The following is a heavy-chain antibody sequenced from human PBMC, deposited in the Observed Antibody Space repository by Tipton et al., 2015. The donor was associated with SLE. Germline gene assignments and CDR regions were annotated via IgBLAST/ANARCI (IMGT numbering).Heavy chain of an antibody. CDR3: ANWGPIVYYYYYMDV. J-gene: IGHJ6*03. CDR1: GGSISSTNW. V-gene: IGHV4-4*02. Sequence: TLSLTCAVSGGSISSTNWWSWVRQPPGKGLEWIAEIYHDGSTNYNPSLNSRVTMSLDKSKNQFSLKLSSVTAADTAVYYCANWGPIVYYYYYMDVWGKGTTVTVSS. D-gene: IGHD3-16*01. CDR2: IYHDGST.